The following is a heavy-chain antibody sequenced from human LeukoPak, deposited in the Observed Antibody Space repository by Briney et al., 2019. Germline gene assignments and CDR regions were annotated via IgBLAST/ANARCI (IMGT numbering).Heavy chain of an antibody. D-gene: IGHD3-10*01. V-gene: IGHV3-9*01. J-gene: IGHJ4*02. CDR2: ISWNSGSI. CDR1: AFTFSSYA. Sequence: GGSLRLSCAASAFTFSSYAMHWVRQAPGKGLEWVSGISWNSGSIGYADSVKGRFTISRDNAKNSLYLQMNSLRAEDTALYYCAKDISGSGKYYFDYWGQGTLVTVSS. CDR3: AKDISGSGKYYFDY.